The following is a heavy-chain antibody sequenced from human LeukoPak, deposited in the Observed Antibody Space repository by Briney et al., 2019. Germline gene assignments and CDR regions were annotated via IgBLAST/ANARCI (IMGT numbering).Heavy chain of an antibody. V-gene: IGHV5-51*01. J-gene: IGHJ1*01. CDR3: AATYYYDSSGYTAYFQH. D-gene: IGHD3-22*01. CDR1: GYSFTSYW. CDR2: IYPGDSDT. Sequence: GESLQISCKGSGYSFTSYWIGWVRPMPGKGLEWMGIIYPGDSDTRYSPSFQGHVTISADKSISTAYLQWSSLKASDTAMYYCAATYYYDSSGYTAYFQHWGQGTLVTVSS.